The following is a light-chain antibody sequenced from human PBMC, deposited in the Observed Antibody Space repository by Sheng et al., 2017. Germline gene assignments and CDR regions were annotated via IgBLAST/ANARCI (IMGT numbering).Light chain of an antibody. V-gene: IGKV1-39*01. CDR3: QQSYSTIRT. CDR1: QSITKF. Sequence: DIQMTQSPSSLSASVGDRVVITCRASQSITKFLNWYQQKPGRVPKLLIYSSSHLQSGVPSRFSGSGSGSHFTLTISSLQPEDFATYYCQQSYSTIRTFGQGTKVEIK. J-gene: IGKJ1*01. CDR2: SSS.